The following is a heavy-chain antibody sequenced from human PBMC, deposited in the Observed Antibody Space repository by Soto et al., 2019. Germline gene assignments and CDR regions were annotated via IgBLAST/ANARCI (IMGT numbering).Heavy chain of an antibody. D-gene: IGHD5-12*01. CDR1: GFTFSSYE. CDR2: ISSSGSTI. Sequence: EVQLVESGGGLVQPGGSLRLSCAASGFTFSSYEMNWVRQAPGKGLEWVSYISSSGSTIYYADSVKGRFTISRDNAKNSLYLQMTSLRAEDTAVYYCARVAYSGYESDYWGQGTLVTVSS. J-gene: IGHJ4*02. CDR3: ARVAYSGYESDY. V-gene: IGHV3-48*03.